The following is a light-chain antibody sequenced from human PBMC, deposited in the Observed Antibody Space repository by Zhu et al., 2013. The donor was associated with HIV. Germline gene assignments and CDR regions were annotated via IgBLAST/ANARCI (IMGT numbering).Light chain of an antibody. CDR1: QGISSY. CDR3: QQYNIYSLT. J-gene: IGKJ4*01. Sequence: AIRMTQSPSSLSASTGDRVTITCRASQGISSYLAWYQQKPGKAPKLLIYKASTLESGVPSRFSGSGSGTEFTLTISSLQPDDFATYYCQQYNIYSLTFGGGTKVEVK. CDR2: KAS. V-gene: IGKV1-8*01.